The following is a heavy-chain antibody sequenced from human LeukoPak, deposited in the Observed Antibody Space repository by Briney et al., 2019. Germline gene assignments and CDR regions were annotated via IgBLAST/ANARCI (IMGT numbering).Heavy chain of an antibody. CDR1: RFTFTSYS. V-gene: IGHV3-48*04. Sequence: GGSPRLSCAASRFTFTSYSMNWVRQAPGKGLEWLSYISSSSSTIYYADSVKGRFTISRDNAKNSLYLQMNSLRAEDTAVYYCAGNNILTGYYLFDYWGQGTLVTVSS. J-gene: IGHJ4*02. CDR2: ISSSSSTI. D-gene: IGHD3-9*01. CDR3: AGNNILTGYYLFDY.